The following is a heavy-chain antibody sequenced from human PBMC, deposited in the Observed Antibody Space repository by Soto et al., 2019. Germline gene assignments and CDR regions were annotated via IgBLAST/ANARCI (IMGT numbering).Heavy chain of an antibody. D-gene: IGHD6-19*01. CDR1: GFTFSSYA. J-gene: IGHJ4*02. Sequence: QVQLVESGGGVVQPGRSLRLSCAASGFTFSSYAMHWVRQAPGKGLEWVAVISYDGSNKYYADSVKGRFTISRDNSKNTLYLQMNSLTAEDTAVYYCARVRIAVAVTYSFDYWGQGTLVTVSS. CDR3: ARVRIAVAVTYSFDY. V-gene: IGHV3-30-3*01. CDR2: ISYDGSNK.